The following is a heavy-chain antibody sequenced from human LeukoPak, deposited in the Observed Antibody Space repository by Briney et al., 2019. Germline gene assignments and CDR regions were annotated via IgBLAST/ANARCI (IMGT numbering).Heavy chain of an antibody. CDR3: LIGCSGGSCYEQPDY. V-gene: IGHV1-2*06. J-gene: IGHJ4*02. CDR1: GYTFTRYY. Sequence: ASVTVSCQASGYTFTRYYMHWLRQAAGQGLEWMGRINPNSGDTNYAQKFQGRVTMTRDTSLRAAYMELSRLRSDDTAVYYCLIGCSGGSCYEQPDYWGQGTLVTVSS. CDR2: INPNSGDT. D-gene: IGHD2-15*01.